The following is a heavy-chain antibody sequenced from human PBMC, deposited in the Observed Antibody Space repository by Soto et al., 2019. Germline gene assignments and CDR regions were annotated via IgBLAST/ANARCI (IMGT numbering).Heavy chain of an antibody. CDR3: ARVLWFGELFPTYYFDY. Sequence: PGGSRRLSCAVLGFTFSRYSMNGVRQAPGKGLEWVAYISSSSSTIYYADSVKGRFTISRNNAKNTLYLQMNSLRDEDTAVYYCARVLWFGELFPTYYFDYWGQGTLVTVSS. CDR2: ISSSSSTI. D-gene: IGHD3-10*01. CDR1: GFTFSRYS. V-gene: IGHV3-48*02. J-gene: IGHJ4*02.